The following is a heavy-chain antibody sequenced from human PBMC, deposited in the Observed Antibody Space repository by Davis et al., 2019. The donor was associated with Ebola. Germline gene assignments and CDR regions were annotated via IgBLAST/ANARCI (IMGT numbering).Heavy chain of an antibody. Sequence: GESLKISCAASGFTFSSYSMNWVRQAPGKGLEWVSSISSSSSYIYYADSVKGRFTISRDNATNSLYLQMNSLRAEDTAVYYCAKEVATILGGAFDIWGQGTMVTVSS. V-gene: IGHV3-21*04. CDR3: AKEVATILGGAFDI. CDR2: ISSSSSYI. D-gene: IGHD5-12*01. CDR1: GFTFSSYS. J-gene: IGHJ3*02.